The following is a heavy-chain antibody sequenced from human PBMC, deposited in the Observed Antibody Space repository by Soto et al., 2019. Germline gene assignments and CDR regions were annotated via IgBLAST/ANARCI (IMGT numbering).Heavy chain of an antibody. CDR2: ISPIFGTP. Sequence: QVQLVQSGAEVKKPGSSVTVSCKASGGTFSSYTISWVRQAPGQGLEWMAGISPIFGTPIYAQKFQDRVTITADDSNMTAYMEMNRLKFEDTAVYYCARVVVGSRLSLDYWGQGTLVTISS. CDR1: GGTFSSYT. V-gene: IGHV1-69*01. D-gene: IGHD1-26*01. CDR3: ARVVVGSRLSLDY. J-gene: IGHJ4*02.